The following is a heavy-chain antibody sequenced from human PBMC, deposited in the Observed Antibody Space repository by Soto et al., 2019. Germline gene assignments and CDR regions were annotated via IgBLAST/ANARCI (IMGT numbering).Heavy chain of an antibody. Sequence: QVQLVESGGGVVQPGRSLRLSCAASGFTFSSYGMHWVRQAPGKGLEWVAVIWYDGSNKYYADSVKGRFTISRDNSKNTLYLQMNSLRAEDTAVYYCAIDALDYGDYGGYDAFDIWGQGTMVTVSS. J-gene: IGHJ3*02. CDR3: AIDALDYGDYGGYDAFDI. CDR1: GFTFSSYG. CDR2: IWYDGSNK. V-gene: IGHV3-33*01. D-gene: IGHD4-17*01.